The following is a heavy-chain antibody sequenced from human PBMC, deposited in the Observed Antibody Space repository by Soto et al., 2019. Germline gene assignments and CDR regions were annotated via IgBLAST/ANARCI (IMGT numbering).Heavy chain of an antibody. CDR1: GYPFTSYA. V-gene: IGHV1-3*01. Sequence: ASVKVSCKASGYPFTSYAIHWVRQAPGQRLEWMGWINAGNGNTKYSQKFQGRVTITRDTSASTAYMELSSLKSEDTAVYYCAREGPAGFDYWGQGTLVTVSS. D-gene: IGHD3-10*01. J-gene: IGHJ4*02. CDR3: AREGPAGFDY. CDR2: INAGNGNT.